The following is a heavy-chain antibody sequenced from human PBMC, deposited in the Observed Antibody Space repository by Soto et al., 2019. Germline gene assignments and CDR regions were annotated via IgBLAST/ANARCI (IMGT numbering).Heavy chain of an antibody. D-gene: IGHD3-10*01. CDR1: GDTFSFYP. V-gene: IGHV1-69*02. J-gene: IGHJ4*02. CDR2: VNPIVSMS. Sequence: QVQLVQSGAEVRKPGSSVKVSCKASGDTFSFYPINWVRQAPGLGLEGMGRVNPIVSMSNYAQKFQGRVTITADKSTNTAYMQLSSLRSEDTAIYYCAASYGSGYRAFDYWGQGALVTVSS. CDR3: AASYGSGYRAFDY.